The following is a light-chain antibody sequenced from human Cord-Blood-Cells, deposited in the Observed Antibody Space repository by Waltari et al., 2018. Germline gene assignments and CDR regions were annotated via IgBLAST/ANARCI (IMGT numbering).Light chain of an antibody. V-gene: IGKV3-11*01. Sequence: EIVLTQSPATLSLSPGERATLSCRASQSVSSYLACYQQKPGQAPRLLIYDASNRATGIPARFSGSGSGTAFTLTISSLEPEDFAVYYCQQRSNWPPITIGQGTRLEIK. J-gene: IGKJ5*01. CDR2: DAS. CDR1: QSVSSY. CDR3: QQRSNWPPIT.